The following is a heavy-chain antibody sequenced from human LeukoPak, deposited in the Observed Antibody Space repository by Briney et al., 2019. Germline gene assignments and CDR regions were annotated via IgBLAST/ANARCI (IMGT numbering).Heavy chain of an antibody. CDR2: ISSSSSYI. D-gene: IGHD1-26*01. V-gene: IGHV3-21*01. Sequence: PGGSLRLSCAASGFTFSSYSMNWVRQAPGKGLEWVSSISSSSSYIYYADSVKGRFTISRDNAKNSLYLQMNSLRAEDMAVYYCASGPSTGMDVWGQGTTVTVSS. CDR3: ASGPSTGMDV. CDR1: GFTFSSYS. J-gene: IGHJ6*02.